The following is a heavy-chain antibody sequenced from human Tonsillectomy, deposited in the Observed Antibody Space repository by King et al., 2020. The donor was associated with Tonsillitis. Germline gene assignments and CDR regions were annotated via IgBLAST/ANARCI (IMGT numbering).Heavy chain of an antibody. Sequence: VQLQQWGAGLLKPSETLSLTCAVYGGSFSGYYWSWIRQPPGKGLEWIGEINHSGSTNYNPSLKSRVTISVDTSKNQFSLKLSSVTAADTAVYYCARAGYSSRGTYAFDIWGQVTMVTVSS. V-gene: IGHV4-34*01. CDR1: GGSFSGYY. CDR3: ARAGYSSRGTYAFDI. CDR2: INHSGST. D-gene: IGHD6-13*01. J-gene: IGHJ3*02.